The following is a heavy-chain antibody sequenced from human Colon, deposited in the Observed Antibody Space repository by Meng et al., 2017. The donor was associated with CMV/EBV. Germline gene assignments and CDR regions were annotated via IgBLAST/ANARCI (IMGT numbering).Heavy chain of an antibody. CDR3: ARDIDSAEGY. CDR2: IIPIFGTA. J-gene: IGHJ4*02. Sequence: QGRLVQSGAEVKKPGTSVKVSCKASGGTFSSYAISCVRQAPGQGLEWMGGIIPIFGTANYAQKFQGRVTITADESTSTAYMELSSPRSEDTAVYYCARDIDSAEGYWGQGTLVTVSS. V-gene: IGHV1-69*12. CDR1: GGTFSSYA. D-gene: IGHD1-26*01.